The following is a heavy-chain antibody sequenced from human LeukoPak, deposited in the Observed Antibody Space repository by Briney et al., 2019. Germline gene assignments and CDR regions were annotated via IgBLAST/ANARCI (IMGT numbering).Heavy chain of an antibody. CDR1: KFTFSSYW. CDR2: INTDGSST. V-gene: IGHV3-74*01. D-gene: IGHD3-22*01. CDR3: ARVLSGSWDWFDP. J-gene: IGHJ5*02. Sequence: GGSLRLSCAASKFTFSSYWMHWVRQAPGKGLVWVSRINTDGSSTNYADSVKGRFTISRDNAKNTLYLQMNSLRAEDTAVYYCARVLSGSWDWFDPWGQGTPVTVSS.